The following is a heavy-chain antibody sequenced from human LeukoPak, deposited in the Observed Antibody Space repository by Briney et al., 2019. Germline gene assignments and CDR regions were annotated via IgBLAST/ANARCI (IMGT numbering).Heavy chain of an antibody. CDR1: GFTFSSYV. CDR2: ISNSGGSA. J-gene: IGHJ4*02. V-gene: IGHV3-23*01. Sequence: PGGSLRLSCAASGFTFSSYVMSWVRQAPGKGLEWVSAISNSGGSAYYADSVKGRFTISRDNSKNTLYLQMNSLRAEDTAVYYCAKDLQTAVCPRVGYFDYWGQGTLVTVSS. D-gene: IGHD6-6*01. CDR3: AKDLQTAVCPRVGYFDY.